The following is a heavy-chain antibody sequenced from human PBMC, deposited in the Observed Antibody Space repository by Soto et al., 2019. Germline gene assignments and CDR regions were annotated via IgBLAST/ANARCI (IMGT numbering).Heavy chain of an antibody. CDR3: AKDIGDIVVVPAANGGPFDY. D-gene: IGHD2-2*01. CDR2: ISWNSGSI. V-gene: IGHV3-9*01. Sequence: GGSLRLSCAASGFTFDDYAMHWVRQAPGKGLEWVSGISWNSGSIGYADSVKGRFTISRDNAKNSLYLQMNSLRAEDTALYYCAKDIGDIVVVPAANGGPFDYWGQGTLVTVSS. J-gene: IGHJ4*02. CDR1: GFTFDDYA.